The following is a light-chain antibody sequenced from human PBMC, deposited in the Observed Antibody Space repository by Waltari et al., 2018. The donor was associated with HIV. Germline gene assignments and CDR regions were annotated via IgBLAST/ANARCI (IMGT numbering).Light chain of an antibody. Sequence: EIVMRQSLATLSLSSGARAPVACSASPSIASNLACYQQNPGQAPRLPIPGASTRATGIPARCSGRGAGTEFTLTISSLQTEDCAVYYCQQYKNLLITSGQGTRLDIK. V-gene: IGKV3-15*01. CDR2: GAS. J-gene: IGKJ5*01. CDR3: QQYKNLLIT. CDR1: PSIASN.